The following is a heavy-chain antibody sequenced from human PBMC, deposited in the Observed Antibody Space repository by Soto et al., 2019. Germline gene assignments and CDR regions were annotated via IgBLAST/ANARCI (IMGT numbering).Heavy chain of an antibody. V-gene: IGHV4-31*11. D-gene: IGHD3-10*01. CDR3: ARSYNLYGMDV. CDR1: GGSISSGGYF. J-gene: IGHJ6*02. CDR2: IYYSGST. Sequence: QVQLQESGPGLVKPSQTLSLTCAVSGGSISSGGYFWSWIRQHPGQGLEWIGYIYYSGSTSYNPSLKSRVNISVDTSKNQFSMKLSSVTAADTAVYYCARSYNLYGMDVWGQGTTVTVSS.